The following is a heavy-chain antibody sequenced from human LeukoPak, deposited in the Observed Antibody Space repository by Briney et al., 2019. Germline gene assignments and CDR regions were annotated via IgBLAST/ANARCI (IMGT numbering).Heavy chain of an antibody. J-gene: IGHJ4*02. CDR1: EFTFSTYG. CDR3: AKAALGRGFCSTTSCFLDS. V-gene: IGHV3-30*02. CDR2: IRNDGSNK. D-gene: IGHD2-2*01. Sequence: GGSLRLSCAASEFTFSTYGMHWVRQAPGKGLEWVAFIRNDGSNKYYGDSVKGRFTISRDNSKNTLYLQMNSLRVEDTAVYYCAKAALGRGFCSTTSCFLDSWGQGTLVTVSS.